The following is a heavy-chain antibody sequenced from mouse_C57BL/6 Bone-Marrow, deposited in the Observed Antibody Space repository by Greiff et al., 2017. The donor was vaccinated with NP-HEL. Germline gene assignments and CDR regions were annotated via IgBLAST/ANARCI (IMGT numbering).Heavy chain of an antibody. V-gene: IGHV1-19*01. CDR1: GYTFTDYY. CDR3: ARGGIYYGNPFDY. CDR2: INPYNGGT. D-gene: IGHD2-1*01. J-gene: IGHJ2*01. Sequence: VHLQQSGPVLVKPGASVKMSCKASGYTFTDYYMNWVKQSHGKSLEWIGVINPYNGGTSYNQKFKGKATLTVDKSSSTAYMELNSLTSEDSAVYYCARGGIYYGNPFDYWGQGTTLTVSS.